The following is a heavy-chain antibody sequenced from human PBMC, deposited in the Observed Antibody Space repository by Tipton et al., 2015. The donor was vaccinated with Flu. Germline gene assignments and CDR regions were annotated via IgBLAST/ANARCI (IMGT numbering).Heavy chain of an antibody. CDR3: ARVLSSEYYYGMDV. CDR2: IYSAGST. CDR1: GFNVSSNY. J-gene: IGHJ6*02. V-gene: IGHV3-53*01. Sequence: SLRLSCAASGFNVSSNYMSWVRQAPGKGLEWVSVIYSAGSTYYADSVKGRFTISRDNSKNTVFLQMNTLRAEDTAVYYCARVLSSEYYYGMDVWGQGTTVTVSS. D-gene: IGHD3-16*02.